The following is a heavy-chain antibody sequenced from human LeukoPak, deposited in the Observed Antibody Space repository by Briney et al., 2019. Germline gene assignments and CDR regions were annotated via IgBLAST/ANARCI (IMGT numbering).Heavy chain of an antibody. Sequence: PGGSLRLXCAASGFTFSSYSMNWVRQAPGKGPEWVSSISSSSSYIYYADSVKGRFTISRDNAKYSLYLQMNSLRAEDTAVYYCARDRVPAAIYERNWFDPWGQGTLVTVSS. J-gene: IGHJ5*02. D-gene: IGHD2-2*02. V-gene: IGHV3-21*01. CDR3: ARDRVPAAIYERNWFDP. CDR1: GFTFSSYS. CDR2: ISSSSSYI.